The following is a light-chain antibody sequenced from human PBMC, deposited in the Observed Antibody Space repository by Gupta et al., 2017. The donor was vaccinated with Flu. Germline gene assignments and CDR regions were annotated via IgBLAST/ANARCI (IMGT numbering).Light chain of an antibody. J-gene: IGLJ3*02. V-gene: IGLV2-23*02. CDR2: EVS. Sequence: SNDVGNYNLVSWYQQYPGKATKVLIYEVSERPSGISERFSGSKSGNTSSLTISGLQAEDEGAYYCCSYAKSSPFWVFGGGTSLSVL. CDR3: CSYAKSSPFWV. CDR1: SNDVGNYNL.